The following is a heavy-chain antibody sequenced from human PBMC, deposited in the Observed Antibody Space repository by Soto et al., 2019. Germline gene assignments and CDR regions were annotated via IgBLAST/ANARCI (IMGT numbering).Heavy chain of an antibody. J-gene: IGHJ4*02. CDR3: ARDGCSSTSCYSDY. V-gene: IGHV4-38-2*02. D-gene: IGHD2-2*02. CDR2: IYHSGST. CDR1: GYSISSGYY. Sequence: LSLTCAVSGYSISSGYYWGWIRQPPGKGLEWIGSIYHSGSTYYNPSLKSRVTISVDTSKNQFSLKLSSVTAADTAVYYCARDGCSSTSCYSDYWGQGTLVTVSS.